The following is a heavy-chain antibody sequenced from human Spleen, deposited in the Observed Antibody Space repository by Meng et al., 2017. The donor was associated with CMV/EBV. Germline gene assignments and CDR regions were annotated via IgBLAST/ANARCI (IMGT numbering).Heavy chain of an antibody. CDR2: INHSGST. CDR1: GGSFSGYY. V-gene: IGHV4-34*01. CDR3: ATAKGDSSSSPYYFDY. J-gene: IGHJ4*02. D-gene: IGHD6-6*01. Sequence: QGQLQQSAAGRLEPSETTSLTCGVDGGSFSGYYWSCIRQHPAKELEWIGEINHSGSTNNYPSLKSRVTISVDTTKNQFSLKLSCVTAADTAVYYCATAKGDSSSSPYYFDYWGQGTLVTVSS.